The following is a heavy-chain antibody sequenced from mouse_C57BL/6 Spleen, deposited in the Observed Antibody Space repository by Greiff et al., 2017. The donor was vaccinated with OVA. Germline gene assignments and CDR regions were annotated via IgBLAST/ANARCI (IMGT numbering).Heavy chain of an antibody. CDR3: TTTVVAHLDY. D-gene: IGHD1-1*01. J-gene: IGHJ2*01. CDR2: IAPETGGT. Sequence: VKLQQSGAELVRPGASVTLSCKASGYTFTDYEMHWVKQTPVHGLEWIGAIAPETGGTAYNQKFKGKAILTADKSSSTAYMELRSLTSEDSAVYYCTTTVVAHLDYWGQGTTLTVSS. V-gene: IGHV1-15*01. CDR1: GYTFTDYE.